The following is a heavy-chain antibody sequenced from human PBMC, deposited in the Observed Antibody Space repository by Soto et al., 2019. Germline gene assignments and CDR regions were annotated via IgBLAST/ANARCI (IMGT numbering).Heavy chain of an antibody. CDR2: INHSGST. D-gene: IGHD2-2*01. Sequence: SETLSLTCAVYGGSFSGYYWSWIRQPPGKGLEWIGEINHSGSTNYNPSLKSRVTISVDTSKNQFSLNLSSVTAADTAVYFCARDRAAAIGYYYYYGMDVWGQGTTVTVSS. J-gene: IGHJ6*02. CDR1: GGSFSGYY. V-gene: IGHV4-34*01. CDR3: ARDRAAAIGYYYYYGMDV.